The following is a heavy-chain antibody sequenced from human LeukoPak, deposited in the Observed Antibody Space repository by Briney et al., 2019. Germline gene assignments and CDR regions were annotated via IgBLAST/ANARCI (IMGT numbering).Heavy chain of an antibody. CDR1: GGSFSGYY. V-gene: IGHV4-34*01. Sequence: KPSETLSLTCAVYGGSFSGYYWSWIRQPPGKGLEWIGEINHSGSTNYNPSLKSRVTISVDTSKNQFSLKLSSVTAADTAVYYCARGVDSSSPFDYWGQGTLVTVSS. CDR3: ARGVDSSSPFDY. D-gene: IGHD6-6*01. CDR2: INHSGST. J-gene: IGHJ4*02.